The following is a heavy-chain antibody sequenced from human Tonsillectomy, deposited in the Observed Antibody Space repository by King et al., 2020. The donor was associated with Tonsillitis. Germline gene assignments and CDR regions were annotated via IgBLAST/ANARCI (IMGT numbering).Heavy chain of an antibody. CDR2: IKRESEGGTT. D-gene: IGHD4-17*01. Sequence: VQLVESGGGLVKPGGSIRLSCTASGFTFRNVYMSWVRQAPGKGLEWVGRIKRESEGGTTDYDAPVKGRFTISRDDSKNTLYLQMNSLKTEDTAVYFCTTNKRIYGGLDSWGQGTLVTVSS. CDR3: TTNKRIYGGLDS. CDR1: GFTFRNVY. J-gene: IGHJ4*02. V-gene: IGHV3-15*01.